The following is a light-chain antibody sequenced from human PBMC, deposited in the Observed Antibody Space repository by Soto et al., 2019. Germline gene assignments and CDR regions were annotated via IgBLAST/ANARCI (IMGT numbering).Light chain of an antibody. CDR3: QQYHNVPPT. CDR2: DAS. J-gene: IGKJ1*01. CDR1: QDISNY. Sequence: DIQRTQSPSSLSASVRDRVSITFQASQDISNYLNWYQQKPGKAPKLLIFDASNLETGVPSRFSGSGSGTDFTFTISSLHPEDIATYYCQQYHNVPPTFGQGTKVDIK. V-gene: IGKV1-33*01.